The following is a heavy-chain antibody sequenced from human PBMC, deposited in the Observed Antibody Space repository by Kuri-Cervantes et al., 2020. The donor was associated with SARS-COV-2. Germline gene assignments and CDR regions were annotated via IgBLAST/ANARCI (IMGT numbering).Heavy chain of an antibody. J-gene: IGHJ5*02. Sequence: SETLSLTCTVTGGSVSSGSYYWSWIRQPPGKGLEWIGYIDYSGSTNYNPSLKSRVTISVETSKNQFSMKLSSVTAADTAVYYCARNPPRYDYASTGPSGGWFDPWGQGTLVTVSS. D-gene: IGHD3-10*01. CDR2: IDYSGST. CDR3: ARNPPRYDYASTGPSGGWFDP. V-gene: IGHV4-61*01. CDR1: GGSVSSGSYY.